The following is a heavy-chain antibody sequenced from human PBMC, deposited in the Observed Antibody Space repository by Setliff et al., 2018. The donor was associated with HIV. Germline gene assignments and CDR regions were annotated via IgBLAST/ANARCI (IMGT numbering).Heavy chain of an antibody. Sequence: PSETLSLTCTVAGGSTSSSSYYWGWIRQPPGMGLEWIASIYHNGNTYYNPSLKSRVTMSVDTSKNQFSLKLSSVTAADTAVYYCAITGVAVAGTFGDYWGQGTLVTVSS. CDR1: GGSTSSSSYY. J-gene: IGHJ4*02. CDR2: IYHNGNT. D-gene: IGHD6-19*01. V-gene: IGHV4-39*07. CDR3: AITGVAVAGTFGDY.